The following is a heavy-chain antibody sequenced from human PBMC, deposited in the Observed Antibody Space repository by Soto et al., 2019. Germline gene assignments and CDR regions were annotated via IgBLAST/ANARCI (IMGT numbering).Heavy chain of an antibody. V-gene: IGHV3-74*01. D-gene: IGHD2-15*01. Sequence: EVQLVESGGGLIQPGGSLRLSCAASGFTFSNYWMHWVRQAPGKGLLWVSRISSDGSSTNYADSVKGRFTISRDNAKNTLYLQMNSLRAEDTAISYCARGRIGSVDYGGQGTRVT. CDR1: GFTFSNYW. J-gene: IGHJ4*02. CDR2: ISSDGSST. CDR3: ARGRIGSVDY.